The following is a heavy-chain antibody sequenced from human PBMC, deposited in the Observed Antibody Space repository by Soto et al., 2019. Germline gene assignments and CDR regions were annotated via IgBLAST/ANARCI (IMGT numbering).Heavy chain of an antibody. Sequence: GSLTLSCTASGFTFSSYNMNWVRQAPGKGLEWVSYISTWSSYSFYADSVKGRFTISRDNSENSLYLQLDSLRDEDTAVYYCARASHDYGALDYWGQGALVTVS. CDR3: ARASHDYGALDY. D-gene: IGHD4-17*01. J-gene: IGHJ4*02. CDR1: GFTFSSYN. V-gene: IGHV3-21*01. CDR2: ISTWSSYS.